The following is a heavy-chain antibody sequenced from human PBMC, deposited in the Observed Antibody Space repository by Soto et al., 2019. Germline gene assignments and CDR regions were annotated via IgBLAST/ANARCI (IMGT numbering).Heavy chain of an antibody. CDR3: ARGRGYGDYYFQH. V-gene: IGHV4-34*01. CDR2: INHSGST. J-gene: IGHJ1*01. Sequence: PSETLSLTCAVYVGSFSGYYWSWIRQPPGKGLEWIWEINHSGSTNYNPSLKSRVTISVDTSKNQFSLKLSSVTAADTAVYYCARGRGYGDYYFQHWGQGTLVTVSS. CDR1: VGSFSGYY. D-gene: IGHD4-17*01.